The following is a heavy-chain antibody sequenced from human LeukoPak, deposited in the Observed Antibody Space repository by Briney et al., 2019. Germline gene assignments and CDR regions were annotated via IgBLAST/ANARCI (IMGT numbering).Heavy chain of an antibody. CDR1: GFTFSSYS. CDR3: ARARGVRGVIWTLDY. J-gene: IGHJ4*02. CDR2: ISSSSSSI. V-gene: IGHV3-21*01. D-gene: IGHD3-10*01. Sequence: GGSLRLSCAASGFTFSSYSMNWVSQAPGKGLEWVSSISSSSSSIYYADSVKGRFTISRDNAKNSLYLQMNSLRAEDTALYYCARARGVRGVIWTLDYWGQGTLVTVSS.